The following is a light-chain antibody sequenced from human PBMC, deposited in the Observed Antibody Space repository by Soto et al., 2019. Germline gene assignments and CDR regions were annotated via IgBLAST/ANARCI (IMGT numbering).Light chain of an antibody. V-gene: IGKV3-15*01. CDR2: GAS. CDR3: QHYNNWPPWT. J-gene: IGKJ1*01. CDR1: QSVSSS. Sequence: EIVMTHSPATLSVSPGERATLSCRASQSVSSSLAWYQQKPGQAPRLLIYGASTRATGIPARFSGSGSGTEFTLTISSLQSEAFAVYYCQHYNNWPPWTFGQGTKVEIK.